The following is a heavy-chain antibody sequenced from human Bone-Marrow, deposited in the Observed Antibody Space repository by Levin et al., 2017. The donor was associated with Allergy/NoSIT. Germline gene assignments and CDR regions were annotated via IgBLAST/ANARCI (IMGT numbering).Heavy chain of an antibody. CDR3: ARERRLQPPLDFYGMDV. Sequence: PSETLSLTCTISGWSVNSGGYYWTWIRQLPGKGLEWVGHIYYSGSTSYNPSLMSRVTMSIDTSQNQFSLRLTSVSAADTAVYYCARERRLQPPLDFYGMDVWGQGTTVSVSS. CDR2: IYYSGST. V-gene: IGHV4-31*03. J-gene: IGHJ6*02. D-gene: IGHD6-25*01. CDR1: GWSVNSGGYY.